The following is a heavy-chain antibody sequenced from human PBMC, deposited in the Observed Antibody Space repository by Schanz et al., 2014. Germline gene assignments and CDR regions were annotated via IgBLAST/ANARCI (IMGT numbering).Heavy chain of an antibody. V-gene: IGHV4-61*02. D-gene: IGHD1-1*01. J-gene: IGHJ2*01. CDR2: VFPNGIT. Sequence: QVQLQESGPGLVKPSQTLSLTCTVSGGSIRSGTYYWSWIRQPAGKALECVGRVFPNGITNYNPSRKSRVTISRDTSKNQFSLTLTSRPAADTAVYYCARDTTWRLDLWGRGTLVTVSS. CDR1: GGSIRSGTYY. CDR3: ARDTTWRLDL.